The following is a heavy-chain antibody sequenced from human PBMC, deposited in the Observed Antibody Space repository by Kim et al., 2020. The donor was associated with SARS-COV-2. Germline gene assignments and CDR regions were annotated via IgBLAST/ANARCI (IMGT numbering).Heavy chain of an antibody. CDR2: K. CDR3: AKEHSYYSFDY. D-gene: IGHD1-26*01. Sequence: KYYADSVKGRFTISRDNSKNTLYLQMNSLRAEDTAVYYCAKEHSYYSFDYWGQGTLVTVSS. V-gene: IGHV3-30*02. J-gene: IGHJ4*02.